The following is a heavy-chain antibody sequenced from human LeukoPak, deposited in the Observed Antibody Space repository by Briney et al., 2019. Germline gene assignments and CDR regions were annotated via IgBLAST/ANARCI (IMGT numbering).Heavy chain of an antibody. CDR1: GFTFSSYS. CDR3: ARDSTSEGGITMIVVVISYDY. Sequence: GGSLRLSCAASGFTFSSYSMNWVRQAPGKGLEWVSSISSSSSYIYYADSVKGRFTISRDNAKNSLYLQMNSLRAEDTAVYYCARDSTSEGGITMIVVVISYDYWGQGTLVTVSS. D-gene: IGHD3-22*01. V-gene: IGHV3-21*01. CDR2: ISSSSSYI. J-gene: IGHJ4*02.